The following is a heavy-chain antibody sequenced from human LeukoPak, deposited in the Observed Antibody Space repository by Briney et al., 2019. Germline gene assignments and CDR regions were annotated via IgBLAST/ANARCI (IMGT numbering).Heavy chain of an antibody. J-gene: IGHJ4*02. Sequence: SETLSLTCTVSGGSISSGGYYWSWIRHHPGKGLEWIGYIYYSGSTYYNPSLKSRVTISVDTSKNQFSLKLSSVTAADTAVYYCARDRGYSYGYGAFDYWGQGTLVTVSS. CDR1: GGSISSGGYY. V-gene: IGHV4-31*03. CDR3: ARDRGYSYGYGAFDY. CDR2: IYYSGST. D-gene: IGHD5-18*01.